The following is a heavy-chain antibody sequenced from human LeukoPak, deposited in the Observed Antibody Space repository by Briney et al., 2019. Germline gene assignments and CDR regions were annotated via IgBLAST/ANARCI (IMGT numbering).Heavy chain of an antibody. CDR2: MYPTRGT. V-gene: IGHV4-30-2*01. J-gene: IGHJ4*02. Sequence: SQTLSLTCAVSGDSITSDDYAWTWIRQPPGKGLEWIGYMYPTRGTFYNPSLRSRLTISIDRSENQFSLRLSSVTAADTAVYYCASHTMVRGVTNDYWGQGTLVTVSS. CDR1: GDSITSDDYA. CDR3: ASHTMVRGVTNDY. D-gene: IGHD3-10*01.